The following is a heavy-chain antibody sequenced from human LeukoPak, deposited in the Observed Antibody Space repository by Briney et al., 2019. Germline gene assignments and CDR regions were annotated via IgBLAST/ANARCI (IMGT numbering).Heavy chain of an antibody. V-gene: IGHV3-33*01. CDR1: GFTFSSYG. CDR2: IWYDGSNK. D-gene: IGHD3-22*01. CDR3: ARGFERYYYDSSGYSYYFDY. Sequence: PGGSLRLSCAASGFTFSSYGMHWVRQAPGKGLEWVAVIWYDGSNKYYADSVKGRFTISRDNSENTLYLQMNSLRAEDTAVYYCARGFERYYYDSSGYSYYFDYWGQGTLVTVSS. J-gene: IGHJ4*02.